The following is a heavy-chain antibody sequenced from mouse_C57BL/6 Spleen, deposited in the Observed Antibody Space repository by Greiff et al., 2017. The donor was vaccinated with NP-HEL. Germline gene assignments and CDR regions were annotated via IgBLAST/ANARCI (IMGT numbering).Heavy chain of an antibody. Sequence: EVKLMEPGPGLAIPSQTLSLTCSVTGYSITSDYWNWIRKFPGNKLEYMGYISYSGSTYYNPSLKSRISITRDTSKNQYYLQLNSVTTEDTTTNYYAKWGEVLSQFYAMDYWGKGTTVTVSS. CDR2: ISYSGST. CDR1: GYSITSDY. CDR3: AKWGEVLSQFYAMDY. J-gene: IGHJ4*01. V-gene: IGHV3-8*01.